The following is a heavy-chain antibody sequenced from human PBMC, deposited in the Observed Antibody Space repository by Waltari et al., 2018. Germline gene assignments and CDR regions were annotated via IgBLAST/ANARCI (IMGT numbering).Heavy chain of an antibody. CDR2: IKSDGPIT. Sequence: EVQLVESGGGLVQPGGSLRLSCEVSGFSDFWMDWVRQAPGKGLVWVSRIKSDGPITKYADSVRGRFTISRDSAKTTFYLQMSSLRAEDTAVYYCTTNPPGYWGQGTLVSVSS. V-gene: IGHV3-74*03. CDR1: GFSDFW. CDR3: TTNPPGY. J-gene: IGHJ4*02.